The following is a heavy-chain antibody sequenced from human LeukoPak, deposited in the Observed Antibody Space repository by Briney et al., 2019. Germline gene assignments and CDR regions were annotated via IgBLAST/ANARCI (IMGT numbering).Heavy chain of an antibody. Sequence: SETLSLTCTVSGGSISSYYWSWIRQPPGKGLEWIGYVYYSGGTKYNPSLNSRVTILVDTSKNQLSLKLSSVTAADTAVYYCARHHYYYDSSGYYPHDGFDIWGQGTMVTVSS. D-gene: IGHD3-22*01. CDR2: VYYSGGT. V-gene: IGHV4-59*08. CDR3: ARHHYYYDSSGYYPHDGFDI. CDR1: GGSISSYY. J-gene: IGHJ3*02.